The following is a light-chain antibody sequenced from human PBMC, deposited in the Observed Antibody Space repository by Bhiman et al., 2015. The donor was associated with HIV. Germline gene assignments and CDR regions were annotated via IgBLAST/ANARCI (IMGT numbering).Light chain of an antibody. V-gene: IGLV2-14*03. CDR2: DVI. J-gene: IGLJ2*01. CDR1: SSDVGGYNY. CDR3: QSYDRRLSASVV. Sequence: QSALTQPASVSGSPGQSITISCTGTSSDVGGYNYVSWYQQHPGKAPKLMIYDVINRPSGVPDRFSGSKSGTSASLAITGLQAEDEADYYCQSYDRRLSASVVFGGGTKLTVL.